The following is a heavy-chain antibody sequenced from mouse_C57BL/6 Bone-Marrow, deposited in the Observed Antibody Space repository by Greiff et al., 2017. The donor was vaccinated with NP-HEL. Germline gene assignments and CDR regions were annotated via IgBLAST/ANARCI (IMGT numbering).Heavy chain of an antibody. D-gene: IGHD3-2*02. Sequence: QLVESGPELVKPGASVKISCKASGYSFTDYNMNWVKQSNGKSLEWIGVINPNYGTTSYNQKFKGKATLTVDQSSSTAYMQLNSLTSEDSAVYYCAGTAQGTSYFDYWGQGTTLTVSS. V-gene: IGHV1-39*01. CDR2: INPNYGTT. CDR1: GYSFTDYN. J-gene: IGHJ2*01. CDR3: AGTAQGTSYFDY.